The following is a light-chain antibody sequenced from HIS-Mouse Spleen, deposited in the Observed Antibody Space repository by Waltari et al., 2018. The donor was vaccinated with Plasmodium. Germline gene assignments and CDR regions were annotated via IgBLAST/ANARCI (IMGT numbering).Light chain of an antibody. V-gene: IGLV2-8*01. J-gene: IGLJ2*01. Sequence: QSALTQPPSASGSPGQSVTISCTGTSSDVGGYNYVSWYQQHPGKAHKLMIYEVSKRPSGVTVRCSCSKSGNTSSLTVSGLQAEDEADYYCSSYAGSNNLVFGGGTKLTVL. CDR3: SSYAGSNNLV. CDR2: EVS. CDR1: SSDVGGYNY.